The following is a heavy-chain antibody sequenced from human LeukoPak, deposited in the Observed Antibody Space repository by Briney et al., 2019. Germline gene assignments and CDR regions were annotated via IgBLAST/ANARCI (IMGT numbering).Heavy chain of an antibody. J-gene: IGHJ4*02. Sequence: GGSLRLSCAASGFTFSSYAMSWVRQAPGKGLEWVSAISGSGGSTYYADSVKGRFTISRDNAKNSLYLQMNSLRAEDTAVYYCARAPQKRFDYWGQGTLVTVSS. CDR2: ISGSGGST. CDR1: GFTFSSYA. CDR3: ARAPQKRFDY. V-gene: IGHV3-23*01.